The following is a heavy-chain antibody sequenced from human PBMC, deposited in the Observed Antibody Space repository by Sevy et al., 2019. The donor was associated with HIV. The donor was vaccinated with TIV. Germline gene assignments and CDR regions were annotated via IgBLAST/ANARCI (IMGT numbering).Heavy chain of an antibody. V-gene: IGHV3-53*01. CDR2: IYSGGDT. CDR3: ARDLRVATASGGMDV. D-gene: IGHD6-13*01. CDR1: GFTVSSNY. Sequence: GGSLRLSCVAYGFTVSSNYMTWVRQAPGKGLEWVSIIYSGGDTYYADSVKGRFTISRDNSKNRLYLQMNNLRAEDTAVYYCARDLRVATASGGMDVWGQGTTVTVSS. J-gene: IGHJ6*02.